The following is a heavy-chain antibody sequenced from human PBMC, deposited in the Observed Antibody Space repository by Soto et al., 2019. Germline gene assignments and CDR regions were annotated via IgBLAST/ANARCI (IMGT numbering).Heavy chain of an antibody. J-gene: IGHJ5*02. Sequence: PSEIHSHPWTVSGGTSSGGGYYWSSNRQHPGKGLEWIGYIYYSGSTYYNPSLKSRVTISVDTSKNQFSLKLSSVTAADTAVYYCAREGPSGGWFAPWGQGTLVTVSS. D-gene: IGHD3-10*01. CDR2: IYYSGST. CDR1: GGTSSGGGYY. CDR3: AREGPSGGWFAP. V-gene: IGHV4-31*02.